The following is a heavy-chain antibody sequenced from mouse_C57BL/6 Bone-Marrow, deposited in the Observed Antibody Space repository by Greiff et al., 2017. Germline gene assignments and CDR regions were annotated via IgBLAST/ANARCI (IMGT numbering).Heavy chain of an antibody. D-gene: IGHD4-1*01. CDR2: INPSNGGT. CDR1: GYTFTSYW. CDR3: ARMGGATWDGHYAMDY. J-gene: IGHJ4*01. V-gene: IGHV1-53*01. Sequence: QVQLQQPGTELVKPGASVKLSCKASGYTFTSYWMHWVKQRPGQGLEWIGNINPSNGGTNYNEKFKSKATLTVDKSSSTAYMQLSSLTSENSAIYSCARMGGATWDGHYAMDYWGQGTSGTVSS.